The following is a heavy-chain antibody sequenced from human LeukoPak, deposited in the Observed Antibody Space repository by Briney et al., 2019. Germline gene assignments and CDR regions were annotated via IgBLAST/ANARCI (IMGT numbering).Heavy chain of an antibody. Sequence: ASVKVSCKASGYTFTSYGINWVRQAPGQGLEWLGWISANNGNTYYAQKFQGRVTMTTETSTSTAYMELRSLRFDVTAVYYCARDSGGLTFGDWFDPWGQGTLVTVSS. J-gene: IGHJ5*02. CDR2: ISANNGNT. D-gene: IGHD3-16*01. CDR3: ARDSGGLTFGDWFDP. CDR1: GYTFTSYG. V-gene: IGHV1-18*01.